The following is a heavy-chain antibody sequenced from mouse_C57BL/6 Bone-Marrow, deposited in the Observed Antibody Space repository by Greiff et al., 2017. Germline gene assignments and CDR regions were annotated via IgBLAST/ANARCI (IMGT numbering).Heavy chain of an antibody. Sequence: QVQLQQPGAELVRPGSSVKLSCKASGYTFTSYWMHWVKQRPIQGLEWIGNIDPSDSETHYNQKFKDKATLTVDKSSSTAYMQLSSLTSEDSAVYYCESANYYGSRGDWYFMVWGTGTGATVP. CDR1: GYTFTSYW. V-gene: IGHV1-52*01. D-gene: IGHD1-1*01. CDR2: IDPSDSET. J-gene: IGHJ1*03. CDR3: ESANYYGSRGDWYFMV.